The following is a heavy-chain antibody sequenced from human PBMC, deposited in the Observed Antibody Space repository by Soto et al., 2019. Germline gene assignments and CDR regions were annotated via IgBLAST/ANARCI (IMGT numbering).Heavy chain of an antibody. CDR1: GSTFSSYE. CDR2: ISSSGSTI. V-gene: IGHV3-48*03. CDR3: ARDSSGSHPDY. J-gene: IGHJ4*02. D-gene: IGHD3-22*01. Sequence: PGGSLRLSCAASGSTFSSYEMNWVRQAPGKGLEWLSYISSSGSTIHYADSVKGRFTISRDNARNSLYLQMNSLRAEDTAIYYCARDSSGSHPDYWGQGTLVTVSS.